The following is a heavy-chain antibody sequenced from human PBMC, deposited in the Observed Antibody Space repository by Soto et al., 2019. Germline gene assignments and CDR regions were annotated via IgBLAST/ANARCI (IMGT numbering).Heavy chain of an antibody. Sequence: GGSLRLSCAASGFTFSSYGMHWVRQAPGKGLEWVAVISYDGSNKYYADSVKGRFTISRDNSKNTLYLQMNSLRAEDTAVYYCAKMPLYDSSGYYFYSEDYWGQGTLVTVSS. V-gene: IGHV3-30*18. D-gene: IGHD3-22*01. J-gene: IGHJ4*02. CDR2: ISYDGSNK. CDR1: GFTFSSYG. CDR3: AKMPLYDSSGYYFYSEDY.